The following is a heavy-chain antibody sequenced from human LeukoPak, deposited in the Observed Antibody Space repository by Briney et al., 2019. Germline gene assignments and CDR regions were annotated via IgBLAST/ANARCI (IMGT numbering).Heavy chain of an antibody. CDR2: IYYSGST. CDR1: GGSISSYY. CDR3: ARAFYDFWSGPNWFDP. D-gene: IGHD3-3*01. V-gene: IGHV4-59*01. Sequence: PSETLSLTCTVSGGSISSYYWSWLPQPPGKGLEWIGYIYYSGSTNYNPSLKSRVTISVDTSKNQFSLKLSSVTAADTAVYCCARAFYDFWSGPNWFDPWGQGTLVTVSS. J-gene: IGHJ5*02.